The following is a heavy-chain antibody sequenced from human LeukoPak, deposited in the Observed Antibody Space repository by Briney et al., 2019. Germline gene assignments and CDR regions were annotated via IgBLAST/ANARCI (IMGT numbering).Heavy chain of an antibody. CDR2: INSDGSST. CDR1: GFTFSSYW. Sequence: GGSLRLSCAASGFTFSSYWMHWARQAPGKGLVWVSRINSDGSSTSYADSVKGRFTISRDNAKNTLYLQMNSLRAEDTAVYYCARVMVRGVILPGYWGQGTLVTVSS. D-gene: IGHD3-10*01. V-gene: IGHV3-74*01. CDR3: ARVMVRGVILPGY. J-gene: IGHJ4*02.